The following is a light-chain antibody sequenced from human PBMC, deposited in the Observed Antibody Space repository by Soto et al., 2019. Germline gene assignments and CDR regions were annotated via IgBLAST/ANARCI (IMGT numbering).Light chain of an antibody. J-gene: IGKJ1*01. V-gene: IGKV1-9*01. CDR2: GAS. CDR3: QHYNSYSEA. CDR1: QGISSF. Sequence: DIQLTQSPSFLSASVGDRVTITCRASQGISSFLAWYQQRPGKAPKLLIFGASILQTGVPSRFSGSGSGTEFTLTISSLQPDDFATYYCQHYNSYSEAFGQGTKVELK.